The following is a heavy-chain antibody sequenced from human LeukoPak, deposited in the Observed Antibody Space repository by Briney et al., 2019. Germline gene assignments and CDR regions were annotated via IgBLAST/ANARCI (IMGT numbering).Heavy chain of an antibody. CDR3: ARDYGDLPSFFYCCGMDV. V-gene: IGHV4-59*01. CDR1: GGSISSYY. CDR2: IYYSGST. J-gene: IGHJ6*02. Sequence: SETLSLTCTVSGGSISSYYWSWIRQPPGKGLEWIGYIYYSGSTNYNPSLKSGVTISVDTSKNQFSLKLSSVTAADTAVYYCARDYGDLPSFFYCCGMDVWGQGTTVTVSS. D-gene: IGHD4-17*01.